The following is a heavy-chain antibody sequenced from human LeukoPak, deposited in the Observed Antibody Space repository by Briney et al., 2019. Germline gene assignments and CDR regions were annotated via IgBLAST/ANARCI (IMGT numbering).Heavy chain of an antibody. D-gene: IGHD5-12*01. CDR3: ARDRGYSGYDYYGMDV. CDR2: IYYIGDT. V-gene: IGHV4-59*01. J-gene: IGHJ6*02. Sequence: SETLSLTCTVSGGSISRYYWNWIRQPPGKGLEWIGYIYYIGDTNYTPSLKSRATISVDTSKTQFSLKLTSVTAADTAVYYCARDRGYSGYDYYGMDVWGQGTTVTVSS. CDR1: GGSISRYY.